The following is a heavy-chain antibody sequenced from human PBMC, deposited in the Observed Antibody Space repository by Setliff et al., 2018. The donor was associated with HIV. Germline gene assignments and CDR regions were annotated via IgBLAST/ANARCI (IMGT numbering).Heavy chain of an antibody. CDR1: GGSISSYY. V-gene: IGHV4-59*01. J-gene: IGHJ5*02. CDR2: IYYSGST. D-gene: IGHD2-15*01. Sequence: KPSETLSLTCTVSGGSISSYYWSWIRQPPGKGLEWIGYIYYSGSTNYNPSLKSRVTISVDTSKNQFSLKLSSVTAADTAVYYCARGVVVAATRWFDPWGQGTLVTVST. CDR3: ARGVVVAATRWFDP.